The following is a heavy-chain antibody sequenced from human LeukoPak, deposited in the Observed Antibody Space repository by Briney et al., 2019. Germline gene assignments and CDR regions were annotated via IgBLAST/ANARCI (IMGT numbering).Heavy chain of an antibody. V-gene: IGHV4-30-4*01. D-gene: IGHD3-10*01. CDR1: GGSISSGDYH. Sequence: PSQTLSLTCTVSGGSISSGDYHWNWIRQSPGKGLEWIGFIHDSGSTYYNPSLKSRLTISVDMSKKQISLKLSSVTAADTAVYYCARGYGSGSYYYGWFDPWGQGTLVTVSP. J-gene: IGHJ5*02. CDR3: ARGYGSGSYYYGWFDP. CDR2: IHDSGST.